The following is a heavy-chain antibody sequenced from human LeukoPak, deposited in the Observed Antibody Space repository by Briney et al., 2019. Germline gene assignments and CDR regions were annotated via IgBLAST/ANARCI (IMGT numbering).Heavy chain of an antibody. CDR2: IYTSGST. D-gene: IGHD2-2*02. CDR1: GGSISSGSYY. CDR3: ARSRPWPYPFDY. Sequence: ASETLSLTCTVSGGSISSGSYYWSWIRQPAGKGLEWIGRIYTSGSTNYNPSLKSRVTISVDTSKNQFSLKLSSVTAADTAVYYCARSRPWPYPFDYWGQGTLVTVSS. J-gene: IGHJ4*02. V-gene: IGHV4-61*02.